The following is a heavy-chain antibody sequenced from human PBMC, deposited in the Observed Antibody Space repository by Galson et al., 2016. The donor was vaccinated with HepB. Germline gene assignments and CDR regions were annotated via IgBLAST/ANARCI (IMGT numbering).Heavy chain of an antibody. J-gene: IGHJ6*04. CDR1: GFTFSHYG. CDR3: ARGSSSRSIYYYYYYTMDV. D-gene: IGHD6-6*01. Sequence: SLRLSCAASGFTFSHYGMHWVRQAPGKGLEWVAVIWYDRGKEYYTESVKGRFTISRDNSKNTLYLEMNTLRVEDTAVYFCARGSSSRSIYYYYYYTMDVWGKGTTVTVSS. V-gene: IGHV3-33*01. CDR2: IWYDRGKE.